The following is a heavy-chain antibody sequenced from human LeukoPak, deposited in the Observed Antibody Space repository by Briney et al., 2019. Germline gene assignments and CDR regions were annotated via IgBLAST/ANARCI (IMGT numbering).Heavy chain of an antibody. CDR2: INHSGST. CDR1: GGSVSSGSYY. J-gene: IGHJ4*02. CDR3: AHYYCSGGSCYSEPNFDY. D-gene: IGHD2-15*01. Sequence: SETLSLTCTVSGGSVSSGSYYWSWIRQPPGKGLEWIGEINHSGSTNYNPSLKSRVTISVDTSKNQFSLKLSSVTAADTAVYYCAHYYCSGGSCYSEPNFDYWGQGTLVTVSS. V-gene: IGHV4-39*07.